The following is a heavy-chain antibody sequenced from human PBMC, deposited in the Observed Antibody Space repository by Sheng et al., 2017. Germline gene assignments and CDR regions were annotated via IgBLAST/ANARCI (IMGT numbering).Heavy chain of an antibody. V-gene: IGHV3-33*01. D-gene: IGHD5-12*01. CDR3: ARKGYRGLGDALDV. CDR1: GFTFSNYG. Sequence: QVHLVESGGGVVQPGGSLRLSCAASGFTFSNYGMHWVRQAPGKGLQWIGDIWHDGSQTYYADTVKGRFTTSRENSKSTMYLHMSRLRVEDTAVYYCARKGYRGLGDALDVWGQGTVVTVS. J-gene: IGHJ3*01. CDR2: IWHDGSQT.